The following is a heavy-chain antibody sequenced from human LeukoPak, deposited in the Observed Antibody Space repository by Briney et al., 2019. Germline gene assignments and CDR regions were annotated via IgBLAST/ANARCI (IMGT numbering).Heavy chain of an antibody. Sequence: PGGSLRLSCAASGFTFSSYGMHWVRQAPGKGLEWVVFIRYDGSNKYYADSVKGRFTISRDNSKNTLYLQMNSLRAEDTAVYYCAKRSGKMATGNFDYWGQGTLVTVSS. V-gene: IGHV3-30*02. J-gene: IGHJ4*02. CDR3: AKRSGKMATGNFDY. D-gene: IGHD5-24*01. CDR1: GFTFSSYG. CDR2: IRYDGSNK.